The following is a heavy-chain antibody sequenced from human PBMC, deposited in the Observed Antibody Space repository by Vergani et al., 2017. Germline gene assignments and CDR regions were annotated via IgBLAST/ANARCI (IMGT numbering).Heavy chain of an antibody. V-gene: IGHV1-18*01. D-gene: IGHD3-22*01. Sequence: QVQLVQSGAEVKKPGASVKVSCKASGYTFTSYGISWVRQAPGQGLEWMGWISAYNGNTNYAQKLQGRVTMTTDTSTSTAYMELRSLRSDDTAVYYSARDLPYYYDSSGYYTPFDYWGQGTLVTVSS. CDR3: ARDLPYYYDSSGYYTPFDY. CDR1: GYTFTSYG. CDR2: ISAYNGNT. J-gene: IGHJ4*02.